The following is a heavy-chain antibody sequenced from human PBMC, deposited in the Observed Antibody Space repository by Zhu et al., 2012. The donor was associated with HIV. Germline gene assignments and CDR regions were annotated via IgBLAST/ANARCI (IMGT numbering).Heavy chain of an antibody. Sequence: QVQPQESGPGLVKPSETLSLTCTVSGGSISRDNNYWGWIRQPPGKGLEWIVSIYYSGNTYYNPSLKSRVTISVDTSKNQFSLKLSSVTAADTAIYYCATYIYASGRTFDNWGQGTLVTVSS. D-gene: IGHD3-10*01. V-gene: IGHV4-39*01. CDR1: GGSISRDNNY. CDR2: IYYSGNT. J-gene: IGHJ4*02. CDR3: ATYIYASGRTFDN.